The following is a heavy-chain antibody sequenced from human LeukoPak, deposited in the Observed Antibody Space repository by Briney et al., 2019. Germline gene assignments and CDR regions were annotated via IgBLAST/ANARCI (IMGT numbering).Heavy chain of an antibody. J-gene: IGHJ6*02. V-gene: IGHV3-7*03. D-gene: IGHD3-16*01. CDR1: GFTFSSYW. Sequence: GGSLRLSCAATGFTFSSYWMNWARQAPGKGLEWVASINHNGNVNYYADSVKGRFTISRDNAKNSLYLQMSNLRAEDTAVYFCARGGGLDVWGQGATVTVSS. CDR2: INHNGNVN. CDR3: ARGGGLDV.